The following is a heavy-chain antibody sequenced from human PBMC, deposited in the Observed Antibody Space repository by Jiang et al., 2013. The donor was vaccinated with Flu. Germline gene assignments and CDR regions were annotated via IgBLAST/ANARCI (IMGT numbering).Heavy chain of an antibody. J-gene: IGHJ4*02. CDR3: ATLVFDGGRYRHNYFDY. D-gene: IGHD3-22*01. CDR2: FDPADGET. Sequence: SGAEVKKPGSSVKVSCKVSGYSLTDLSVHWVRQAPGKGLEWMGGFDPADGETAYAQILQDRLTMTADTSTDTVYMELGSLRSEDTAVYFCATLVFDGGRYRHNYFDYWGQGTLVTVSS. V-gene: IGHV1-24*01. CDR1: GYSLTDLS.